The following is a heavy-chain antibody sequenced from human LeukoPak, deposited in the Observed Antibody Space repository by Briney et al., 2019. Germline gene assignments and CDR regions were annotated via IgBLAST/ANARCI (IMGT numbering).Heavy chain of an antibody. CDR1: GASFSSYY. Sequence: PSETLSLTCTVSGASFSSYYWNWIRQSPGKGLEWLGNIHYRGTTNYNPSLKNRVTLSLDTSKSRFVLKVTSVTAADTAVYYCARDEHGDFQGFDYWGQGTRVTVSS. J-gene: IGHJ4*02. D-gene: IGHD4-17*01. CDR2: IHYRGTT. V-gene: IGHV4-59*13. CDR3: ARDEHGDFQGFDY.